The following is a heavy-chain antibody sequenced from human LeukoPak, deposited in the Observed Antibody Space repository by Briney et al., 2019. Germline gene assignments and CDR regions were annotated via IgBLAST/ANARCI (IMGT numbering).Heavy chain of an antibody. J-gene: IGHJ6*02. CDR1: GGSISSYY. V-gene: IGHV4-59*01. CDR2: IYYSGST. Sequence: SETLSLTCTVSGGSISSYYWSWIRQPPGKGLEWIGYIYYSGSTNYNPSLKSRVTISVDTSKNQFSLKLSSVTAADTAVYYCARDYQVGANDYYGMDVWGQGTTVTVSS. CDR3: ARDYQVGANDYYGMDV. D-gene: IGHD1-26*01.